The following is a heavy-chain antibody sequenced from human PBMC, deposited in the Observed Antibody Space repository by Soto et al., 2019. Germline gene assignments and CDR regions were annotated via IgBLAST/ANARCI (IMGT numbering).Heavy chain of an antibody. D-gene: IGHD6-13*01. V-gene: IGHV3-33*01. Sequence: GGSLRLSCAASGFTFSSYGMHWVRQAPGKGLEWVAVIWYDGSNKYYADSVKGRFTISRDNSKNTLYLQMNSLRAEDTAVYYCARDPIAAAVYYFDYWGQGTLVTVSS. J-gene: IGHJ4*02. CDR1: GFTFSSYG. CDR3: ARDPIAAAVYYFDY. CDR2: IWYDGSNK.